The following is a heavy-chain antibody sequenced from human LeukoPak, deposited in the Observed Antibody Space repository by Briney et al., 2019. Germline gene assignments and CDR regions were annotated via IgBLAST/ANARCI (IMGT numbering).Heavy chain of an antibody. CDR2: IKSKTDGGTT. Sequence: RIKSKTDGGTTDYAAPVKGRFTISRDDSKNTLYLQMNSLKTEDTAVYYCTTETYGGPVDYWGQGTLVTVSS. CDR3: TTETYGGPVDY. J-gene: IGHJ4*02. D-gene: IGHD3-16*01. V-gene: IGHV3-15*01.